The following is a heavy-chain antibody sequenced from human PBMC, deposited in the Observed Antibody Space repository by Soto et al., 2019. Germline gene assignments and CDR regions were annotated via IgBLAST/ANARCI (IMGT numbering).Heavy chain of an antibody. CDR1: GFTFSSYG. CDR3: AKDCAHCSGGSCDP. Sequence: QVQLVESGGGVVKPGRSLRLSCAASGFTFSSYGMHWVRQAPGKGLEWVAVISYDGSNKYYADSVKGRFTISRDNSKNTLYLQMNSRRAEDTAVYYCAKDCAHCSGGSCDPWGQGTLVTVSS. V-gene: IGHV3-30*18. CDR2: ISYDGSNK. J-gene: IGHJ5*02. D-gene: IGHD2-15*01.